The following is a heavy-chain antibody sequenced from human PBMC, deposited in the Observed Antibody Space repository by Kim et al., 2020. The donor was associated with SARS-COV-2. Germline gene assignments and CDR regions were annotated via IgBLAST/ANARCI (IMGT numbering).Heavy chain of an antibody. J-gene: IGHJ4*02. CDR3: ARRQFSSGWYYFDY. V-gene: IGHV3-74*01. Sequence: ADSVKGRFTSSRDKAKNTLYLQMNRLRAEDTAVYYCARRQFSSGWYYFDYWGQGTLVTVSS. D-gene: IGHD6-19*01.